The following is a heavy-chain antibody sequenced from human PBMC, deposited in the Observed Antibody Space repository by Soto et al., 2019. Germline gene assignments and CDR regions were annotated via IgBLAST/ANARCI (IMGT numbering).Heavy chain of an antibody. CDR3: ARKDKSGYFNWFDP. J-gene: IGHJ5*02. V-gene: IGHV5-51*03. Sequence: GESLKISCRTSGYRFTSYWIAWVRQMPGKGLEWMGIIFPSDSDTRYSPSFQGQVTISADRSTSTVFLQWASLKASDTAVYFCARKDKSGYFNWFDPWGQGTPVTGSS. CDR2: IFPSDSDT. D-gene: IGHD3-22*01. CDR1: GYRFTSYW.